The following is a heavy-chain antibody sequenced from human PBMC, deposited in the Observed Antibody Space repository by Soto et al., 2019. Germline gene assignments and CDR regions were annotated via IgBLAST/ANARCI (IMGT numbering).Heavy chain of an antibody. V-gene: IGHV1-46*01. CDR2: INPRGGRT. J-gene: IGHJ4*02. Sequence: ASVKVSCKASGYTFTNYYMHWVRQAPGKGLEWMGMINPRGGRTTYPQKFQGRVTMTTDTSTSTIYMELSILRSEDTAFFCCARAPRGNYGYPSYFDYWGQGTLVTVSS. CDR3: ARAPRGNYGYPSYFDY. CDR1: GYTFTNYY. D-gene: IGHD3-10*01.